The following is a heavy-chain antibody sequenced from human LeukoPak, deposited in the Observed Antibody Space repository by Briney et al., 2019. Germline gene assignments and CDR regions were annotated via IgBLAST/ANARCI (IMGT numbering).Heavy chain of an antibody. CDR1: GFTFSSHA. Sequence: GGSLRLSCAASGFTFSSHAMSWVRQAPGKGLEWVSAISGGGGSKYYADTVRGRFGIYRDNSKNTLSLQMNSLRVEDTAVYYCAKTPLEYCTSGSCYVIYWGQGTLVTVSS. CDR2: ISGGGGSK. CDR3: AKTPLEYCTSGSCYVIY. J-gene: IGHJ4*02. D-gene: IGHD2-15*01. V-gene: IGHV3-23*01.